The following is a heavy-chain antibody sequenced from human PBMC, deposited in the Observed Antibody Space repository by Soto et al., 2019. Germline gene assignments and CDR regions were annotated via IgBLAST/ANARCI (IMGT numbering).Heavy chain of an antibody. CDR1: GFTFSRYS. J-gene: IGHJ4*02. CDR3: VRGRSSSDY. Sequence: EVQLVESGGGLVQPGGSLRLSCAASGFTFSRYSMSWVRQAPGMGLEWVASINQDGSEKDYVDSVRGRFTISRDNAKTSLYLQMNSLRAEDTAVYYCVRGRSSSDYWGQGTLVTVSS. D-gene: IGHD6-6*01. V-gene: IGHV3-7*01. CDR2: INQDGSEK.